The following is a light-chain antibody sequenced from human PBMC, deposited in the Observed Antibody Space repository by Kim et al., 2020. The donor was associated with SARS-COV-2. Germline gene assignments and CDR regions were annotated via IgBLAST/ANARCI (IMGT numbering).Light chain of an antibody. Sequence: PGERATLSCRASQSVSSSYLAWYQQKPGQAPRLLIYGVSSRATGIPDRFSGSGSGTDFTLTISRLEPEDFAVYYCQQYGSSLSWTFGQGTKVDIK. CDR1: QSVSSSY. V-gene: IGKV3-20*01. CDR2: GVS. CDR3: QQYGSSLSWT. J-gene: IGKJ1*01.